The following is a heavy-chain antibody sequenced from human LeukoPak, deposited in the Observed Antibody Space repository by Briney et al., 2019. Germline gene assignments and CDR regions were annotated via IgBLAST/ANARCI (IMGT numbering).Heavy chain of an antibody. Sequence: GGPLRLPCAASGFTFSSYWMHWAPQAPGKGLVWVSRINSDGSSTSYADSVKGRFTNSRDNAKNTLYLQMNSLRAEDTAVYYCASVIFGYWGQGTLVTVSS. CDR3: ASVIFGY. D-gene: IGHD3-10*01. V-gene: IGHV3-74*01. CDR2: INSDGSST. CDR1: GFTFSSYW. J-gene: IGHJ4*02.